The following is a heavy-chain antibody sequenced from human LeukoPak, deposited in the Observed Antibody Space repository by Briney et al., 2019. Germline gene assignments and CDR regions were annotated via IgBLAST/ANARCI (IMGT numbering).Heavy chain of an antibody. CDR1: GFTFSSYA. J-gene: IGHJ6*02. CDR3: AKRDYYYYYGMDV. V-gene: IGHV3-23*01. Sequence: GGSLRLSCAASGFTFSSYAMSWVRQAPGKGLEWVSAISGSGGSTYYADSVKGRFTISRDNSKNTLYLQTNSLRAEDTAVYYCAKRDYYYYYGMDVWGQGTTVTVSS. CDR2: ISGSGGST.